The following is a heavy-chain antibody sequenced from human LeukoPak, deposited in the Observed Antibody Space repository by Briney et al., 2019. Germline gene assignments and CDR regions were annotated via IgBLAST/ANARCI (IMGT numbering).Heavy chain of an antibody. J-gene: IGHJ6*02. Sequence: GGSLRLSCAASGFTFSSYAMSWVRQAPGKGLEWVSAISGSSGSTYYADSVKGRFTISRDNSKNTLYLQMNSRGAEDTAVYCCAKPAYGMDVWGQGTTVTVSS. CDR2: ISGSSGST. CDR1: GFTFSSYA. V-gene: IGHV3-23*01. CDR3: AKPAYGMDV.